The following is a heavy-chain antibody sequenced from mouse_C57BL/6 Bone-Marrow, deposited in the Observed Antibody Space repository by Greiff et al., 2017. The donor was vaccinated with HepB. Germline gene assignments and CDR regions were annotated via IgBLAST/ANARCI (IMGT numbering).Heavy chain of an antibody. CDR3: ARREIYYGPYYYGMDY. CDR2: IDPSDSYT. V-gene: IGHV1-69*01. Sequence: QVQLQQPGAELVMPGASVKLSCKASGYTFTSYWMHWVKQRPGQGLEWIGEIDPSDSYTNYNQKFKGKSTLTVDKSSSTAYMQLSSLTSEDSAVYYCARREIYYGPYYYGMDYWGQGTSVTVSS. CDR1: GYTFTSYW. D-gene: IGHD2-1*01. J-gene: IGHJ4*01.